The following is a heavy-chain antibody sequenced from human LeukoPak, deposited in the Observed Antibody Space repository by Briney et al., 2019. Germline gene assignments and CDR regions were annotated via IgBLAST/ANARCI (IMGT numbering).Heavy chain of an antibody. V-gene: IGHV4-59*11. CDR2: LYNSGST. J-gene: IGHJ5*02. D-gene: IGHD2-15*01. CDR1: GGSISSHY. CDR3: ARYCSGGTCYNWFDP. Sequence: NPSETLSLTCTVSGGSISSHYWSWIRQPPGKGLEWVGYLYNSGSTNYNPSLKSRVTISVDTSKSQLSLKLSSVTAADTAVYFCARYCSGGTCYNWFDPWGQGTLVTASS.